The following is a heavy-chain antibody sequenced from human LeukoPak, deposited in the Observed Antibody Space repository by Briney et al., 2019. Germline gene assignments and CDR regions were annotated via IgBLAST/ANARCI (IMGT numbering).Heavy chain of an antibody. Sequence: GASVKVSCKASGYTFTGYYMHWVRQAPGQGLEWMGWINPNSGGTNYAQKFQGWVTMTRDTSISTAYMELSRLRSDDAAVYYCARDRGSWYFFYYYYGMDVWGQGTTVTVSS. V-gene: IGHV1-2*04. CDR3: ARDRGSWYFFYYYYGMDV. D-gene: IGHD6-13*01. J-gene: IGHJ6*02. CDR1: GYTFTGYY. CDR2: INPNSGGT.